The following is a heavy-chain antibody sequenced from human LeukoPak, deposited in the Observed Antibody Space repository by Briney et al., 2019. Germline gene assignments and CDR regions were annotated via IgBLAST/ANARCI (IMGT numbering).Heavy chain of an antibody. CDR3: ARVAWEGSYCGGDCYPFDY. CDR1: GYTFTSYY. V-gene: IGHV1-46*01. D-gene: IGHD2-21*02. J-gene: IGHJ4*02. Sequence: ASVKVSCKASGYTFTSYYMHWVRQAPGQGLEWMGIINPSGGSTSYAQKFQGRVTMTRDTPTSTVYMELSSLRSEDTAVYYCARVAWEGSYCGGDCYPFDYWGQGTLVTVSS. CDR2: INPSGGST.